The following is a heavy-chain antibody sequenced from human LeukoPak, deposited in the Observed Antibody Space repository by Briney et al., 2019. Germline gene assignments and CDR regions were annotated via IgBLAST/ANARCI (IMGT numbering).Heavy chain of an antibody. CDR1: GGSISSTTYC. D-gene: IGHD6-13*01. Sequence: SETLSLTCTVSGGSISSTTYCWSWVRQPPGKGLEWIGCMYYSGSTYYSSSLKGRVTISLDTPKNQFSLRLNSVTASDTAVYYCARRSSSWYSKIDSWGQGTLVTVSS. J-gene: IGHJ4*02. CDR3: ARRSSSWYSKIDS. CDR2: MYYSGST. V-gene: IGHV4-39*01.